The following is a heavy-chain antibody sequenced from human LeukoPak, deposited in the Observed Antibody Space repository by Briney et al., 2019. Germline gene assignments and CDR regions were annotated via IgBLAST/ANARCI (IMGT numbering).Heavy chain of an antibody. V-gene: IGHV3-21*01. D-gene: IGHD5-12*01. J-gene: IGHJ4*02. CDR3: GRAGIVATSSSDY. Sequence: GSLRLSCAASGFAFSTYKMNWVRQAPGKGLEWVSSISSSSNYIYYADSVKGRFTISRDNAKNSLYLQMNSLRAEDTAVYYCGRAGIVATSSSDYWGQGTLVTVSS. CDR1: GFAFSTYK. CDR2: ISSSSNYI.